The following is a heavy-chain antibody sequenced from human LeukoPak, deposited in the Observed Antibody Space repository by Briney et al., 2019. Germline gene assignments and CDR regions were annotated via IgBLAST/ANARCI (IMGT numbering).Heavy chain of an antibody. CDR2: ISAYNGNT. D-gene: IGHD3-3*01. J-gene: IGHJ4*02. CDR3: ARYDFWSGYYTGDY. Sequence: ASVKVSCKASGYTFTSYGISWVRQAPGQGLEWMGWISAYNGNTNYAQKLQGRVTMTTDTSTSTAYMELRSLGSDDTAVYYCARYDFWSGYYTGDYWGQGTLVTVSS. V-gene: IGHV1-18*01. CDR1: GYTFTSYG.